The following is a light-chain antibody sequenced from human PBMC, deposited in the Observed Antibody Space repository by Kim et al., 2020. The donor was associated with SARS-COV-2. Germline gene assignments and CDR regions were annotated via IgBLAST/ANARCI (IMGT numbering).Light chain of an antibody. CDR3: QQYNNWPPFT. Sequence: SPGERATLSCRASQNVSSNLACYQQKTGRAPTLLLYDASSRATGIPARFSGSGSGTAFTLTISSLQSEDFAVYYCQQYNNWPPFTFGGGTKVDIK. V-gene: IGKV3-15*01. CDR2: DAS. CDR1: QNVSSN. J-gene: IGKJ4*01.